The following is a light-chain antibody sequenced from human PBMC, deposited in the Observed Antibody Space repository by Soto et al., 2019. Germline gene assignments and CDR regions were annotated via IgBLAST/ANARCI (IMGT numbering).Light chain of an antibody. V-gene: IGKV1-9*01. Sequence: DIQMTQSPSSLSASVGDRATITCRASQGISSYLVWYQQKPGKAPKLLIYAASTLQSGVPSRFSGSGSGTEFTLTISSLQPEDFATYYCQQLNSYPITFGQGTRLEIK. CDR1: QGISSY. CDR2: AAS. J-gene: IGKJ5*01. CDR3: QQLNSYPIT.